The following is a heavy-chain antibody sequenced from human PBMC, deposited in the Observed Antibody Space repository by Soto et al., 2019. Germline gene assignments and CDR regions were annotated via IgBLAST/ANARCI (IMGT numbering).Heavy chain of an antibody. CDR2: IYWDDSK. CDR1: GFSLTTDRVG. V-gene: IGHV2-5*02. Sequence: QITLKEFGPTLVKPTQTLTLTCTFSGFSLTTDRVGVGWIRQPPGEALEWLAVIYWDDSKTYRPSLESRLTITKETSKNQVDLTMTNMDSLDTATYYCAHAYCGRAHSWGQGTLVTVSS. J-gene: IGHJ4*02. CDR3: AHAYCGRAHS. D-gene: IGHD1-26*01.